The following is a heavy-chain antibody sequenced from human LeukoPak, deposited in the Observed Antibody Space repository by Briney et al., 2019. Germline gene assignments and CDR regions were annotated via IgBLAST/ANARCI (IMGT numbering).Heavy chain of an antibody. CDR1: GFTFSSYS. CDR3: ARGFEDIVVVPAAMVDY. CDR2: ISSSSSYI. Sequence: GGSLRLSCAASGFTFSSYSMNWVRQAQGKGLEWVSSISSSSSYIYYADSVKSRFTISRDNAKNSLYLQMNSLRAEDTAVYYCARGFEDIVVVPAAMVDYWGQGTLVTVSS. J-gene: IGHJ4*02. D-gene: IGHD2-2*01. V-gene: IGHV3-21*01.